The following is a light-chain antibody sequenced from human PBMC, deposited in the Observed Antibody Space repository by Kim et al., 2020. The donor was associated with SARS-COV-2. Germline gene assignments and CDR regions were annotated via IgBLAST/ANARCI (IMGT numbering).Light chain of an antibody. V-gene: IGKV1-33*01. J-gene: IGKJ2*01. CDR3: QHYDNVLLMYT. CDR1: QDIVDR. CDR2: DAS. Sequence: DIQMTQSPSSLSASVGDRVTITCQASQDIVDRVNWYQQKPGKAPNLLIYDASNLHPGVPSRFSGRRSGTHFSFTINNLQAEDVATYYCQHYDNVLLMYTFGQGTKLEI.